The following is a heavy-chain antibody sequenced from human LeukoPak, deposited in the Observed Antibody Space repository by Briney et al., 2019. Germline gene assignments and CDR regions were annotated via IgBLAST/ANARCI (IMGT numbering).Heavy chain of an antibody. J-gene: IGHJ4*02. V-gene: IGHV3-21*01. Sequence: SGGSLRLSCAASGFTFSSYSMNWVRQAPGKGLEWVSSISSSSSYIYYADSVKGRFTISRDNAKNSLYLQMNSLRAEDTAVYYCASDIVVVPAARNYWGQGTLVTVSS. CDR2: ISSSSSYI. CDR3: ASDIVVVPAARNY. CDR1: GFTFSSYS. D-gene: IGHD2-2*01.